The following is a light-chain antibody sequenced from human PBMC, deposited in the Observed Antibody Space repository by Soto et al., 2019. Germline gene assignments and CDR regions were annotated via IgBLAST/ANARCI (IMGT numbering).Light chain of an antibody. CDR2: KDT. J-gene: IGLJ2*01. V-gene: IGLV3-25*03. CDR3: SSYTSSSTLV. Sequence: SYELTQTPSVSVSPGQTATITCSGDELPKQFVFWYQQKPGQAPVLVIQKDTERPSGIPERFSGSKSGNTASLTISGLQAEDEADYYCSSYTSSSTLVFGGGTKLTVL. CDR1: ELPKQF.